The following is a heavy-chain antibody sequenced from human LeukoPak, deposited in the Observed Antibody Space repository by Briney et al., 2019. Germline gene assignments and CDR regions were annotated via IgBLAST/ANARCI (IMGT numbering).Heavy chain of an antibody. CDR3: ARENYYDFWSGYYPQNWFDP. Sequence: GGSLRLSCAASGFTFSSFWMHWVRQAPGKGLQHVSAISSNGGSTYYANSVKGRFTISRDNSKNTLYLQMGSLRAEDTAVYYCARENYYDFWSGYYPQNWFDPWGQGTLVTVSS. CDR2: ISSNGGST. D-gene: IGHD3-3*01. J-gene: IGHJ5*02. CDR1: GFTFSSFW. V-gene: IGHV3-64*01.